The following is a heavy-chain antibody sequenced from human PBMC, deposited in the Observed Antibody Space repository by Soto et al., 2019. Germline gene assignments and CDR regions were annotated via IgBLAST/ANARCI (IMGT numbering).Heavy chain of an antibody. D-gene: IGHD6-13*01. Sequence: GSLRLSCEASGXIFTNFWMHWVRQVPGKGLVWVSRIDTSGSSTSYAASVKGRFTISTENAKNTVHMQINSMRAEDTGVYYCAKDSWYFDLWSQRSLVTVSS. CDR2: IDTSGSST. J-gene: IGHJ4*02. CDR1: GXIFTNFW. V-gene: IGHV3-74*01. CDR3: AKDSWYFDL.